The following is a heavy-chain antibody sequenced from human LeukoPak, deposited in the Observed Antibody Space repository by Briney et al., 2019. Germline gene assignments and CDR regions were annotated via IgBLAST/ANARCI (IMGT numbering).Heavy chain of an antibody. D-gene: IGHD2-2*02. V-gene: IGHV4-59*12. CDR3: AREVPDCSSTSCYTVDY. CDR1: GGSISSYY. CDR2: IYYSGST. Sequence: SETLSLTCTVSGGSISSYYWSWIRQPPGKGLEWIGYIYYSGSTNYNPSLKSRVTISVDTSKNQFSLKLSSVTAADTAVYYCAREVPDCSSTSCYTVDYWGQGTLVTVSS. J-gene: IGHJ4*02.